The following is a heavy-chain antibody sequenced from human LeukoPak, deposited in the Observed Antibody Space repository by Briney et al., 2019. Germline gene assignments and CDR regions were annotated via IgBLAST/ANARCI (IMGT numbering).Heavy chain of an antibody. Sequence: ASVKVSCKASGYTFTNYAKNWVRQAPGQGLEWMGWINTKTGNPTYVQGFTGRFVFSLDTSVSTAYLQISSLKAEDTAVYYCARRVSKEPMDVWGQGTTVTVSS. CDR1: GYTFTNYA. CDR2: INTKTGNP. CDR3: ARRVSKEPMDV. D-gene: IGHD6-13*01. V-gene: IGHV7-4-1*02. J-gene: IGHJ6*02.